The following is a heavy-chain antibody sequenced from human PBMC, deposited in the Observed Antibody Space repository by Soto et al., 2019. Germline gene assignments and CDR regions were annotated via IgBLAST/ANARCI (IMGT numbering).Heavy chain of an antibody. D-gene: IGHD5-18*01. Sequence: EVQLEESGGALVQPGRSLRLSCAASGFTFDDYAMYWVRQVLGKGLEWVSSISWNSGNIGYADSVKGRFTTSRDNAENPLSLQMNSLRPEDTALYYCVRSKGGYSYGTPFDYWGQGTLVTVSS. CDR1: GFTFDDYA. V-gene: IGHV3-9*01. CDR2: ISWNSGNI. J-gene: IGHJ4*02. CDR3: VRSKGGYSYGTPFDY.